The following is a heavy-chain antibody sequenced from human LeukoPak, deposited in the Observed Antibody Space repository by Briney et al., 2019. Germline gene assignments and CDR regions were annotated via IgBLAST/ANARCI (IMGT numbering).Heavy chain of an antibody. CDR2: TYYRSKWYN. J-gene: IGHJ5*02. D-gene: IGHD6-13*01. Sequence: PSQTLSLTCALSGDSVSSNSAAWNWIRQSPSRGLEWLVRTYYRSKWYNDYAVSVKSRITINPVTSKNQFSLQLNSVPPEDTAVYYCARGPGYSSSWYSWFDPWGQGTLVTVSS. V-gene: IGHV6-1*01. CDR1: GDSVSSNSAA. CDR3: ARGPGYSSSWYSWFDP.